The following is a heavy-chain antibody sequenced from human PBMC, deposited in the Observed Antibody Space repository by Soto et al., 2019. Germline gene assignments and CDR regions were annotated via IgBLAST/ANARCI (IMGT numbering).Heavy chain of an antibody. CDR1: ARSFSGYY. D-gene: IGHD2-8*01. J-gene: IGHJ6*02. V-gene: IGHV4-34*01. CDR2: INHSGST. Sequence: PSETLSLTCAVYARSFSGYYWTWIRQPPGTGLEWIGEINHSGSTNYNPSLKSRVTISVDTSKNQCSLKLSSVTAADTAVYYCARDSNFLGMDVWGQGTTVTVSS. CDR3: ARDSNFLGMDV.